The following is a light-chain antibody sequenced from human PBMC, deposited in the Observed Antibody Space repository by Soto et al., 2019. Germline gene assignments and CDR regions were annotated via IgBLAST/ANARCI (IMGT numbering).Light chain of an antibody. Sequence: QSALTQPPSASGSPGQSVTISCTGTISDIGTYYYVSWYQQHPGKAPKLIIYEVSERPSGVPDRFSGSKSGNTASLTVSGLQAEDEAHYYCSSYAGTKTLVFDGGTKLTVL. V-gene: IGLV2-8*01. CDR3: SSYAGTKTLV. J-gene: IGLJ2*01. CDR2: EVS. CDR1: ISDIGTYYY.